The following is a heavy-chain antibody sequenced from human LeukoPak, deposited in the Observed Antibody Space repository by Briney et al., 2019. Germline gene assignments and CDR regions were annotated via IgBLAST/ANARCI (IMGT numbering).Heavy chain of an antibody. CDR3: ATQNQYYYGSGPLDY. CDR1: GFAFTSYN. J-gene: IGHJ4*02. V-gene: IGHV3-48*02. Sequence: GGSLRLSCAASGFAFTSYNMNWVRQAPGKGLEGISYISRSSSTMYYADSVKGRFTISRDNAKNSLYLQVNSLRDEDTAVYYCATQNQYYYGSGPLDYWGQGTPVTVSS. D-gene: IGHD3-10*01. CDR2: ISRSSSTM.